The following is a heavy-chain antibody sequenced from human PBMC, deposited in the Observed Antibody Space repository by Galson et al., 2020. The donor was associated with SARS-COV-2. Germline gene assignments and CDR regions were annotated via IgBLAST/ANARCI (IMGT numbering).Heavy chain of an antibody. J-gene: IGHJ4*02. D-gene: IGHD4-4*01. CDR3: ARDSQGGNDYNYLLF. CDR2: INPSGGGT. CDR1: GYTFTSYY. Sequence: ASVKVSCKASGYTFTSYYIHWVRQAPGQGLEWMGIINPSGGGTTYAQKFQGRVTMTRDTSTRTVYMELSSLISEDTAVYYCARDSQGGNDYNYLLFWGQGTLVTVSS. V-gene: IGHV1-46*01.